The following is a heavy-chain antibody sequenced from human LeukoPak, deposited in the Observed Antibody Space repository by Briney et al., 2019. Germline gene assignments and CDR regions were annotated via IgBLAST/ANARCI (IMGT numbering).Heavy chain of an antibody. J-gene: IGHJ6*03. CDR1: GYTFASCY. D-gene: IGHD1-1*01. CDR2: INPSGGST. V-gene: IGHV1-46*01. CDR3: ARGGRSIHNGSYMDV. Sequence: SEEGSCQTSGYTFASCYMLGVRHPPRQGIECMGIINPSGGSTSYAQKFQGRVTMTRDMSTSTVYMELSSLRSEDTAVYYCARGGRSIHNGSYMDVWGKGTTVTVSS.